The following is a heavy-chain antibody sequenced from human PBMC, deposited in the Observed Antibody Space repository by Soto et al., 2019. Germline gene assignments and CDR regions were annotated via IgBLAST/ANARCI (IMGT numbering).Heavy chain of an antibody. CDR2: IWYDGSSK. J-gene: IGHJ4*02. D-gene: IGHD4-17*01. CDR3: ARDGGGVNAATVTTLKL. V-gene: IGHV3-33*01. Sequence: PGGSLRLSCAASGITFSSYGIHWVRQAPGKGLEWVAVIWYDGSSKYYADSVKGRFTISRDNSKNTLYLQMNSLRAEDTALYYCARDGGGVNAATVTTLKLWGQGTLVTVSS. CDR1: GITFSSYG.